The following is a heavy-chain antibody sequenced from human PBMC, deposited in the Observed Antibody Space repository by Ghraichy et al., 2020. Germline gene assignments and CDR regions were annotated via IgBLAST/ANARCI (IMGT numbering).Heavy chain of an antibody. J-gene: IGHJ5*02. D-gene: IGHD6-19*01. CDR2: INHSGST. V-gene: IGHV4-34*01. Sequence: SETLSLTCAVYGGSFSGYYWSWIRQPPGKGLEWIGEINHSGSTNYNPSLKSRVTISVDTSKNQFSLKLSSVTAADTAVYYCARAGQWLVRFDPWGQGTLVTVSS. CDR1: GGSFSGYY. CDR3: ARAGQWLVRFDP.